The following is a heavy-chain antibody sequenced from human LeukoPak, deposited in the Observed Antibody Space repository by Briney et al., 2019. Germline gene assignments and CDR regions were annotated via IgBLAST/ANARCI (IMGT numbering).Heavy chain of an antibody. CDR3: ATDYGDYEPIDY. J-gene: IGHJ4*02. V-gene: IGHV3-30*04. Sequence: SRRSLRLSPTPPGVTLSNYAMHWGRRPPRRGLEWVAVISFDGYNKYYGDSVEGRFSVSRDNSKNTLYLQMNSLRPDDTAMYYCATDYGDYEPIDYWGQGTLVTVSS. CDR1: GVTLSNYA. D-gene: IGHD4-17*01. CDR2: ISFDGYNK.